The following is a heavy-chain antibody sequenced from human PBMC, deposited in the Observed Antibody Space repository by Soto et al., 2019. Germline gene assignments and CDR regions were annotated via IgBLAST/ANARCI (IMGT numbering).Heavy chain of an antibody. Sequence: GGSLRLSCAASGFTFSSYGMHWVRQAPGKGLEWVAVISYDGSNKYYADSVKGRFTISRDNSKNTLYLQMNSLRAEDTAVYYCAKVGGYFYNGVCYRGYFDYCGQGSLVTVSS. V-gene: IGHV3-30*18. CDR3: AKVGGYFYNGVCYRGYFDY. CDR2: ISYDGSNK. J-gene: IGHJ4*02. D-gene: IGHD2-8*01. CDR1: GFTFSSYG.